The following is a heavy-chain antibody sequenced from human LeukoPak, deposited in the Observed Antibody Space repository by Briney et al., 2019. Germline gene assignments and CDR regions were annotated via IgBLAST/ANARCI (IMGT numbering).Heavy chain of an antibody. D-gene: IGHD3-22*01. CDR3: ARGLPNLGIKDYYDSSGYYFDY. J-gene: IGHJ4*02. CDR1: GGSSSISSYY. CDR2: VYYNGRT. Sequence: SETLSLTCTVSGGSSSISSYYWGWIRQAPGKGLEWIGSVYYNGRTYYTPSLESRVTMSVDTSKNHFSLKLTSVTAADTAVYYCARGLPNLGIKDYYDSSGYYFDYWGQGTLVTVSS. V-gene: IGHV4-39*07.